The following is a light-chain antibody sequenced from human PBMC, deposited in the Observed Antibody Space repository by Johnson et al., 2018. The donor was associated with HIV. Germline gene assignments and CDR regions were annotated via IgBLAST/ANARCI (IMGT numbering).Light chain of an antibody. CDR1: SSNIGNNF. CDR2: ENN. V-gene: IGLV1-51*02. CDR3: GTWDSSLSAA. J-gene: IGLJ1*01. Sequence: HSVLTQPPSVSAAPGQKVTISCSGSSSNIGNNFVSWYRLLPGTAPKLLIYENNKRPSGIPDRFSGSKSGPSAHLGIPRLQTGDEADYYGGTWDSSLSAAFGTGTKVTVL.